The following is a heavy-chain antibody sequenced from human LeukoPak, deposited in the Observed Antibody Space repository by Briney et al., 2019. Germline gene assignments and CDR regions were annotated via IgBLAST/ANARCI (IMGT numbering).Heavy chain of an antibody. D-gene: IGHD2-15*01. CDR1: GGSFSGYY. V-gene: IGHV4-34*01. CDR2: ISHSGST. Sequence: SETLSLTCAVYGGSFSGYYWSWIRQPPGKGLEWIGEISHSGSTNYNPSLKSRVTISVDTSKNQFSLKLSSVTAADTAVYYCARGPYCSGSSCYLYYYYYMDVWGKGTTVTISS. CDR3: ARGPYCSGSSCYLYYYYYMDV. J-gene: IGHJ6*03.